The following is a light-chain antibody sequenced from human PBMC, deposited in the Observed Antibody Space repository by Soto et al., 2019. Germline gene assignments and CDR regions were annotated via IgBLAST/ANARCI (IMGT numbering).Light chain of an antibody. J-gene: IGKJ1*01. CDR2: GAS. Sequence: EVVMTQSPATLSVSPGERATLSCRASQSISSYLAWYQQKPGQAPRLLIYGASTRAAGIPARFSGGGSTTEFTLTISSLQSEDFAVYYCQQYSHWPRTFGQGTKVDIK. CDR3: QQYSHWPRT. V-gene: IGKV3-15*01. CDR1: QSISSY.